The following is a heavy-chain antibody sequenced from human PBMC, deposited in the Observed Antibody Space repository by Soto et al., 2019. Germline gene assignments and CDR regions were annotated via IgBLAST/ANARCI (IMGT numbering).Heavy chain of an antibody. CDR1: GGSISSYY. CDR2: IYYSGST. D-gene: IGHD3-10*01. Sequence: SETLSLTCTVSGGSISSYYWSWIRQPPGKGLEWIGYIYYSGSTNYNPSLKSRVTISVDTSKNQFSLKLSSVTAADTAVYYCASLRGVIDYWGQGTLVSVSS. CDR3: ASLRGVIDY. V-gene: IGHV4-59*01. J-gene: IGHJ4*02.